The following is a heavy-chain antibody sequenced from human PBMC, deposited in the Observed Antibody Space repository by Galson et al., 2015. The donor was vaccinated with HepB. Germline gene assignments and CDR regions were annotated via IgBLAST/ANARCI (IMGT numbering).Heavy chain of an antibody. Sequence: QSGAEVKKPGESLKISCKGSGYSFSNYWIGWVRQMPGKGLEWTGIIYPGDSDTRYSPSLQGQVTISADKSITTAYLQWSSLKASDTAMYYCARHLDYRGNQYFFEYWGQGTLVTVSS. V-gene: IGHV5-51*01. CDR3: ARHLDYRGNQYFFEY. CDR1: GYSFSNYW. D-gene: IGHD4-23*01. CDR2: IYPGDSDT. J-gene: IGHJ4*02.